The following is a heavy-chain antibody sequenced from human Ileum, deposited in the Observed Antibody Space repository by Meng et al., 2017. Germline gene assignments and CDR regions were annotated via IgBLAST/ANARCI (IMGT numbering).Heavy chain of an antibody. V-gene: IGHV3-73*02. J-gene: IGHJ4*02. CDR2: IRSKANNYAT. CDR3: TRLYSAG. Sequence: EVQLVGAGVGLVQPGGSLKLSCAASGFSFSDSSMHWGRQASGKGLEWVGHIRSKANNYATAYAASVKGRFTISRDESKNTAYLQMSSLKTEDTAVYYCTRLYSAGWGQGTLVTVSS. CDR1: GFSFSDSS. D-gene: IGHD6-13*01.